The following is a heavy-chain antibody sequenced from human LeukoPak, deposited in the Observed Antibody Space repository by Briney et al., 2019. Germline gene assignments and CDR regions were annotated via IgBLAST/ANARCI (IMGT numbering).Heavy chain of an antibody. Sequence: GGSLRLSCAASGFTFSSYGMHWVRQAPGKGLEWVAFIRYDGSNKYYADSVKGRFTISRDNAKNSLYLQMNSLRGEDTAVYYCAGGGYSSGWYFSPDYWGQGTLVTVSS. CDR1: GFTFSSYG. J-gene: IGHJ4*02. V-gene: IGHV3-33*08. CDR3: AGGGYSSGWYFSPDY. D-gene: IGHD6-19*01. CDR2: IRYDGSNK.